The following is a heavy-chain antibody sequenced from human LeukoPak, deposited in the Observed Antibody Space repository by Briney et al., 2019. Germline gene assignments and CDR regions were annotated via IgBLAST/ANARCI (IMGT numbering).Heavy chain of an antibody. D-gene: IGHD2-8*01. CDR2: ISYDGSNK. CDR1: GFTFSSYG. CDR3: AKGSTEGYCTNGVCYPPYYFDY. J-gene: IGHJ4*02. Sequence: GGSLRLSCAASGFTFSSYGMHWVRQAPGKGLEWVAVISYDGSNKYYAASVKGRFTISRDNSKNTLYLQMNSLRAEDTAVYYCAKGSTEGYCTNGVCYPPYYFDYWGQGTLVTVSS. V-gene: IGHV3-30*18.